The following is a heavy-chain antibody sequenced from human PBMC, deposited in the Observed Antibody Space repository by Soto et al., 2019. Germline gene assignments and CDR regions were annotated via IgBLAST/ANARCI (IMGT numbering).Heavy chain of an antibody. Sequence: QGRLVQSGAEVKKPGCSVKVSCKASGGTFSSYTISWVRQAPGQGLEWMGRIIPILGIANYAQKFQGRVRITADTPTSTAYMELSSLRSEDTAVYYCASSGVYCTSTSCRNWFDPCGKGTLVTLSS. CDR3: ASSGVYCTSTSCRNWFDP. CDR2: IIPILGIA. J-gene: IGHJ5*02. D-gene: IGHD2-2*01. CDR1: GGTFSSYT. V-gene: IGHV1-69*02.